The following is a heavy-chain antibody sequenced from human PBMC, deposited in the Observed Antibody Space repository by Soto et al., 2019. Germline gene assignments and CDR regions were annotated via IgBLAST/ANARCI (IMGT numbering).Heavy chain of an antibody. J-gene: IGHJ4*02. CDR1: GYTFTRYA. CDR3: SREISSGYYCIDY. V-gene: IGHV1-3*04. D-gene: IGHD3-22*01. Sequence: ASVKVSCKASGYTFTRYAMHWVRQAPGQSLEWMGWINTGNGKTKYSEKFKGRVTITRDTSASTAYMELSSLRSEDTAVYYCSREISSGYYCIDYWGQGTLVTVSS. CDR2: INTGNGKT.